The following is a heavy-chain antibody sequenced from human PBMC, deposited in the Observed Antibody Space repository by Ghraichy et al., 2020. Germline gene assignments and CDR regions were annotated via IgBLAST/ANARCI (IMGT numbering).Heavy chain of an antibody. D-gene: IGHD3-16*01. CDR1: GFTFKNYA. J-gene: IGHJ4*02. V-gene: IGHV3-23*01. CDR3: AKDYWGGY. Sequence: LTCAASGFTFKNYAMTWVRQAPGKGLEWVSGISGDGTSTTYAASVKGRFSISRDNSKNTLYLQMNSLRVDDTAVYYCAKDYWGGYWGQGTLVTVSS. CDR2: ISGDGTST.